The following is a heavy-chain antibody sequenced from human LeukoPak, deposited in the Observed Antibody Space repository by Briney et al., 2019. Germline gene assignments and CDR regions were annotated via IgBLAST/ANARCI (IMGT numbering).Heavy chain of an antibody. CDR2: IYSGGTT. V-gene: IGHV4-4*07. J-gene: IGHJ6*03. D-gene: IGHD5-18*01. CDR1: GGSLNEFY. Sequence: SETLSLTCTVSGGSLNEFYWAWIRQPAGRGLEWIGRIYSGGTTNYNPSLESRLTFSLDTSRNQFTLKLYSVTAADTAVYYCARDSPDGYTSGHYFYYLDVWGKGTTVTVSS. CDR3: ARDSPDGYTSGHYFYYLDV.